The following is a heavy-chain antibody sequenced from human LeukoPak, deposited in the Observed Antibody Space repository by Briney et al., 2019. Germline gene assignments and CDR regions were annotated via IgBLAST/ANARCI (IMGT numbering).Heavy chain of an antibody. CDR3: ANEIRPNDY. J-gene: IGHJ4*02. Sequence: GGSLRLSCGASGFTFSSHAMTWVRRAPGKGLEWVSAISISGDTTYYADAVKGRFTISRDNSKNTVYLQMNSLRAEDTAVYYCANEIRPNDYWGQGTLVTVSS. V-gene: IGHV3-23*01. CDR1: GFTFSSHA. D-gene: IGHD4-17*01. CDR2: ISISGDTT.